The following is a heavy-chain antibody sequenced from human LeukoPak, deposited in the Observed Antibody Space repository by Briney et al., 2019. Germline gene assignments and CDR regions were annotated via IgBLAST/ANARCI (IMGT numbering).Heavy chain of an antibody. D-gene: IGHD3-3*01. Sequence: SETLSLTCTVSGSSLSSYYWSWIRQPPGKGLEWIGYIYYSGSTNYNPSLKSRVTISVDTSKNQFSLKLSSVTAADTAVYYCARINDFWGGPTLDVWGQGTTVTVSS. V-gene: IGHV4-59*01. CDR1: GSSLSSYY. J-gene: IGHJ6*02. CDR3: ARINDFWGGPTLDV. CDR2: IYYSGST.